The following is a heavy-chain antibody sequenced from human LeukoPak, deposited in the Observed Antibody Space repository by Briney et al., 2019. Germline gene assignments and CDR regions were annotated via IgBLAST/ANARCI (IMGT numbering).Heavy chain of an antibody. Sequence: PSETLSLTCAVYGGSFSGYYWSWIRQPPGKGLEWIGEINHSGSTNYNPSLKSRVTISVDTSKNHFSLKLSSVTAADTAVYYCVREILYCSGGSCYRGPFDNWGQGTLVTVSA. J-gene: IGHJ4*02. CDR1: GGSFSGYY. V-gene: IGHV4-34*01. CDR3: VREILYCSGGSCYRGPFDN. D-gene: IGHD2-15*01. CDR2: INHSGST.